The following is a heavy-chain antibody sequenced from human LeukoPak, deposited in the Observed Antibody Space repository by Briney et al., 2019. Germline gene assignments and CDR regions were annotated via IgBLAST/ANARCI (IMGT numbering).Heavy chain of an antibody. CDR2: IKSDGSRT. J-gene: IGHJ3*02. CDR1: GFTLSNYW. CDR3: ARGGSPPEALGDTFDI. D-gene: IGHD1-26*01. Sequence: PGGSLRLSCAASGFTLSNYWMHWVRQAPGKGLVWVSRIKSDGSRTNYADFEKGRFTISRDNAKNTLYLQMNSLRAEDTAVYYCARGGSPPEALGDTFDIWGRGTMVTVSS. V-gene: IGHV3-74*01.